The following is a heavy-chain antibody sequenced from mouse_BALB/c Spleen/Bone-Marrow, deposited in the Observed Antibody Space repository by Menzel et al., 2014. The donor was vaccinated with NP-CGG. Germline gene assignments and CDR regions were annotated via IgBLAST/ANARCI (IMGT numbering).Heavy chain of an antibody. J-gene: IGHJ4*01. D-gene: IGHD2-1*01. CDR2: IYPGGGYT. CDR3: ARSGNYDPLYAMDY. V-gene: IGHV1-63*02. Sequence: QVQLQQSGAELVRPGTSVKMSRKAAGYTFTNYWIGWVIQRPGHGLEWIGDIYPGGGYTNYNEKFKGKATLTADTSSSTAYMHLSSPTSEDSAIYYCARSGNYDPLYAMDYWGQGTSVTVSS. CDR1: GYTFTNYW.